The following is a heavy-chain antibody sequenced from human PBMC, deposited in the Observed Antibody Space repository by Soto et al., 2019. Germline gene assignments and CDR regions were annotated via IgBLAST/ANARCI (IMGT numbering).Heavy chain of an antibody. V-gene: IGHV1-3*01. Sequence: LAPRQRLEWMGWINAGNGNTKYSQKFQGRVTITRDTSASTAYMELSSLRSEDTAVYYCATNHVSCGRRPSYNSYHHGMGVWAQALTVTVSS. CDR2: INAGNGNT. D-gene: IGHD6-19*01. CDR3: ATNHVSCGRRPSYNSYHHGMGV. J-gene: IGHJ6*02.